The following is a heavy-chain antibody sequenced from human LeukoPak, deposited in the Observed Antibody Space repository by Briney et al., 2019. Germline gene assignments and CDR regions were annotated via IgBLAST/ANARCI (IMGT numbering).Heavy chain of an antibody. Sequence: SETLSLTCTVSGGSIIIGVYYSGSIRQHPRKGLGWIGYSYYGGSTYYNPSLKSRVTISVDTYKTPSSPKLSSVTAAETAVYYCARHLWGNYYYYYGMDVWGQGTTVTVSS. CDR3: ARHLWGNYYYYYGMDV. CDR2: SYYGGST. CDR1: GGSIIIGVYY. D-gene: IGHD3-16*01. J-gene: IGHJ6*02. V-gene: IGHV4-39*01.